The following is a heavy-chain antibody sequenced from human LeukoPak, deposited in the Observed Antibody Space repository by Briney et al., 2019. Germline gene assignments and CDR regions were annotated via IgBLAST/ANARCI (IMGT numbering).Heavy chain of an antibody. CDR3: ARGRYFTRSWFPFDY. D-gene: IGHD6-13*01. J-gene: IGHJ4*02. V-gene: IGHV4-34*01. CDR1: GGSFSGYY. Sequence: PSETLSLTCAVYGGSFSGYYWSWIRQPPGKGLEWIGEINHSGSTNYNSSLKSRVTISVDTSKNQFSLKLSSVTAADTAVYYCARGRYFTRSWFPFDYWGQGTLVTVSS. CDR2: INHSGST.